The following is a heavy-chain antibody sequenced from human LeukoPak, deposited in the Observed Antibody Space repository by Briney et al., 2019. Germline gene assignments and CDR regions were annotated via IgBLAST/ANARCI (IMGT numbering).Heavy chain of an antibody. CDR3: ARMYSSSWYGVYYFDY. J-gene: IGHJ4*02. Sequence: SETRSLTCTVSGGSISSSSYYWGWIRQPPGKGLEWIGSIYYSGSTYYNPSLKSRVTISVDTSKNQFSLKLSSVTAADTAVYYCARMYSSSWYGVYYFDYWGQGTLVTVSS. CDR1: GGSISSSSYY. V-gene: IGHV4-39*01. D-gene: IGHD6-13*01. CDR2: IYYSGST.